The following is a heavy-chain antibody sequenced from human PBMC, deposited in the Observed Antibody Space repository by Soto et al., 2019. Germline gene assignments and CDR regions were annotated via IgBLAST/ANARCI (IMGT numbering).Heavy chain of an antibody. CDR2: ISSSSGYI. D-gene: IGHD6-19*01. Sequence: EVQLVESGGGLVKPGGSLRLSCAASGFTFSSNSMNWVRQAPGKGLEWVSSISSSSGYIFYTDSVKGRFTISRDNAKNSLYLQMDSLRAEDTAVYYCARLTEVAGIDYWGQGTLVTVSS. J-gene: IGHJ4*02. V-gene: IGHV3-21*01. CDR3: ARLTEVAGIDY. CDR1: GFTFSSNS.